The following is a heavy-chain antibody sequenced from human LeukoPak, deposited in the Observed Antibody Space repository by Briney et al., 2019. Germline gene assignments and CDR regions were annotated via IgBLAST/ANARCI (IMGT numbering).Heavy chain of an antibody. CDR1: GGSISSYY. J-gene: IGHJ5*02. V-gene: IGHV4-4*07. CDR3: ARLPRGRIAPSPGWFDP. CDR2: IYTSGST. Sequence: SETLSLTCTVSGGSISSYYWSWIRQPAGKGLEWIGRIYTSGSTNYNPSLKSRVTISVDTSKNQFSLKLSSVTAADTAVYYCARLPRGRIAPSPGWFDPWGQGTLVTVSS. D-gene: IGHD6-13*01.